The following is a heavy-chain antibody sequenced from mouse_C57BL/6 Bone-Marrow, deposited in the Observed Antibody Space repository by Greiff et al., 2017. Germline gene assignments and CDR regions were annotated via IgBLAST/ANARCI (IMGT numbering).Heavy chain of an antibody. J-gene: IGHJ2*01. CDR3: ARYGLRRGGFDY. CDR1: GYTFTSYT. V-gene: IGHV1-4*01. D-gene: IGHD2-2*01. Sequence: QVQLQQSGAELARPGASVKMSCKASGYTFTSYTMHWVKQRPGQGLEWIGYINPSSGYTKYNQKFKDKATLTADKSSSTAYMQLSSLTSEDSAVYYCARYGLRRGGFDYWGQGTTLTVSS. CDR2: INPSSGYT.